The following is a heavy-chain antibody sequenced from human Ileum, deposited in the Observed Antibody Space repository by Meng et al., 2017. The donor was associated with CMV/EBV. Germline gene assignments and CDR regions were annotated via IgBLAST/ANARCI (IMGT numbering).Heavy chain of an antibody. Sequence: SETLSLTCTLSGGSLSSNFWSWIRQPPGKGLEWSAYIDYRGSTNYNPSLKRRVTISVDKARKQFSLSLSSVTAAETAVYYCARIGTTARFGAFDVWGQGTLVTVSS. D-gene: IGHD1-1*01. J-gene: IGHJ3*01. CDR1: GGSLSSNF. V-gene: IGHV4-59*01. CDR2: IDYRGST. CDR3: ARIGTTARFGAFDV.